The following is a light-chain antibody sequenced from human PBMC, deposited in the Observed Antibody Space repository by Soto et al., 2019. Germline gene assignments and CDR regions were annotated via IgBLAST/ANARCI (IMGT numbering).Light chain of an antibody. V-gene: IGKV3-20*01. Sequence: EIVLTQSPGTLSLSPGERATLSCRASQSFSSSYLAWYQHKPGQAPRLLISGASTRATDIPDRFSGSGSDTDFALTISRLEPEDFAVYYCQQYSGSPFTFGPGTKVNIK. CDR1: QSFSSSY. J-gene: IGKJ3*01. CDR2: GAS. CDR3: QQYSGSPFT.